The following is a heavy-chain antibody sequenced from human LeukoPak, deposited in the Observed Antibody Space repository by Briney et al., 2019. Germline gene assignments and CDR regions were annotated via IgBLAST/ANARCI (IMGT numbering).Heavy chain of an antibody. D-gene: IGHD5-12*01. CDR1: GGSFSGYY. Sequence: SETLSLTCAVYGGSFSGYYWSWIRQPPGKGLEWIGEINHSGSTNYNPSLKSRVTISVDTSKNQFSLKLSSVTAADTAVYYCARLGYGARKYFQHWGQGTLVTVSS. CDR2: INHSGST. CDR3: ARLGYGARKYFQH. V-gene: IGHV4-34*01. J-gene: IGHJ1*01.